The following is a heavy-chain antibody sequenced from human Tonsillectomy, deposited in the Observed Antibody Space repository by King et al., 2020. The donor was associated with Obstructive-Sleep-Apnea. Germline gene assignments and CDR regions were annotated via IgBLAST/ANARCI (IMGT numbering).Heavy chain of an antibody. J-gene: IGHJ4*02. D-gene: IGHD3-9*01. CDR1: GFPFSSNW. Sequence: VQLVESGGGLVQPGGSLRLSCAASGFPFSSNWMSWVRPAPGKGLEWLVNIKEDESEKYYGDSVKGRLTITRDNAKTSCFWQMNSLSAEDTAVYYCARARRGYFDWLLSYYFDYWGQGTLVTVSS. CDR2: IKEDESEK. CDR3: ARARRGYFDWLLSYYFDY. V-gene: IGHV3-7*03.